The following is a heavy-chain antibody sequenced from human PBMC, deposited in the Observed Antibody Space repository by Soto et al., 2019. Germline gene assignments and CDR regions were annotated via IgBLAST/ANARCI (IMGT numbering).Heavy chain of an antibody. D-gene: IGHD1-1*01. Sequence: EVQLVESGGGLVQPGGSLRLSCAASRFTVSDYEMHWVRQTPEKGLEWVSSIDRSGSATYYADSVKGRFTFSRDSAKNSLYLRMNSLRVKETAVYYCARGWVDGVHFDNWGQGTLVTDSS. V-gene: IGHV3-48*03. CDR1: RFTVSDYE. J-gene: IGHJ4*02. CDR2: IDRSGSAT. CDR3: ARGWVDGVHFDN.